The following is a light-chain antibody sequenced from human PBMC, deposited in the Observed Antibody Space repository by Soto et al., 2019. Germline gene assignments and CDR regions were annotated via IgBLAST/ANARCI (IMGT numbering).Light chain of an antibody. Sequence: EIVLTQSPGTLSLSPGERATLSCRASQSVSSSYLAWYQQKPGQAPRVLIYGASSRATGIPDRFSGSGSGTEFSLTISRLEPEDFAVYYCQQYGSSPYTFGQGTKLEIK. J-gene: IGKJ2*01. CDR2: GAS. V-gene: IGKV3-20*01. CDR3: QQYGSSPYT. CDR1: QSVSSSY.